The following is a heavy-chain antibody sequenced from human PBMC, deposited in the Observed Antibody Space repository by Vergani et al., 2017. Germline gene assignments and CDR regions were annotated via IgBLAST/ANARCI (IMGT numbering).Heavy chain of an antibody. CDR2: IYYSGST. CDR3: ARSNHGAYYFEY. CDR1: GGSISSSSYY. V-gene: IGHV4-39*01. D-gene: IGHD1-14*01. J-gene: IGHJ4*02. Sequence: QLQLQESGPGLVKPSETLSLTCTVSGGSISSSSYYWGWIRQPPGKGLEWIGSIYYSGSTYYNPSLKSRVTISVDTSKNQFSLKLSSVTAADTAVYYCARSNHGAYYFEYWGQGTLVTVSS.